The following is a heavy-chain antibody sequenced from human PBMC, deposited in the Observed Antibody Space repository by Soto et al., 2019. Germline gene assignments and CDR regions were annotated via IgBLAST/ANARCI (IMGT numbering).Heavy chain of an antibody. Sequence: QVQLVESGGGVVQPGRSLRLSCAASGFTFSSYAMHWVRQAPGKGLEWVAVISYDGSNKYYADSVKGRFTISRDNSKNTLYLQMNSLRAEDSAVYYCAISGSYYEFDYWGQGTLVTVSS. CDR2: ISYDGSNK. CDR1: GFTFSSYA. J-gene: IGHJ4*02. D-gene: IGHD1-26*01. CDR3: AISGSYYEFDY. V-gene: IGHV3-30-3*01.